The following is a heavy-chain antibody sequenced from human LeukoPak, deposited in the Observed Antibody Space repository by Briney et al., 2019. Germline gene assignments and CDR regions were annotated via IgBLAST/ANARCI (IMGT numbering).Heavy chain of an antibody. V-gene: IGHV3-53*01. D-gene: IGHD6-13*01. Sequence: GGSLRLSCAASGFTVSSNYMSWVRQAPGKGLEWVSVIYSGGSTYYADSVKGRFTISRDNSKNTLYLQMNSLRAEDTAVYYCARVAAADTNWFDPWGQGTLVTVSS. J-gene: IGHJ5*02. CDR2: IYSGGST. CDR1: GFTVSSNY. CDR3: ARVAAADTNWFDP.